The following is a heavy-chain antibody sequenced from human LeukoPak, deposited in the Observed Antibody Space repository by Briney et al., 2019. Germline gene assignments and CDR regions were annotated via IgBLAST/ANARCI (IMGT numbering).Heavy chain of an antibody. V-gene: IGHV3-30*03. CDR2: MSYDGSNK. D-gene: IGHD6-19*01. Sequence: GGSLRLSCAASGFTFSSYVMYWGRQAPGKGLEWVARMSYDGSNKYYADSVKGRFTISRDNSKNTLYLQMNSLRVEDTAVYYCAASPSVAGSDYWGQGTLVTVSS. CDR3: AASPSVAGSDY. J-gene: IGHJ4*02. CDR1: GFTFSSYV.